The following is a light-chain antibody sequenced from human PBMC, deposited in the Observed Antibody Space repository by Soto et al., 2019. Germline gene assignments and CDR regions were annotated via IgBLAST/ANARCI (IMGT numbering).Light chain of an antibody. V-gene: IGKV3-15*01. CDR1: QSLRNY. J-gene: IGKJ1*01. CDR2: GAS. Sequence: ENVLTQSPATLSLSPGDTATLSCRATQSLRNYLAWYQQKPGQAPRLLIYGASTRATDMSGTFSGRGSGTEFTLTISNVRPDDFAVYYCQLYSSCPRTFGHVTKVDIK. CDR3: QLYSSCPRT.